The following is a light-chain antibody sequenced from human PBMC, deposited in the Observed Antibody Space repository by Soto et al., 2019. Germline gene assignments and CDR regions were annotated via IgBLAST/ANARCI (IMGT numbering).Light chain of an antibody. V-gene: IGLV2-23*01. Sequence: QSVLTQPASVSGSPGQSITISCTGTSSDVGSYKHVSWYQQYPGKAPKLMIYEATKRPSWVSNRFSGSKSGNTASLTISGLQAEDEADYYCCSYAGGNTHVLFGGGTQLTVL. CDR2: EAT. J-gene: IGLJ2*01. CDR1: SSDVGSYKH. CDR3: CSYAGGNTHVL.